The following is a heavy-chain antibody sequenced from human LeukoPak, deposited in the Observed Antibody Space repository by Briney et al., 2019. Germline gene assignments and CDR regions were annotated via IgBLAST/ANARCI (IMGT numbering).Heavy chain of an antibody. D-gene: IGHD3-22*01. V-gene: IGHV3-48*03. Sequence: GGSLRLSCAASGFAFSNYEMNWVRQAPGKGLEWVSYISPSGGTITYADSVKGRFTISRDNAKNSLYLQMNSLRAEDTAVYYCAKAMNYYDSSGDEAADYWGQGTLVTVSS. CDR1: GFAFSNYE. CDR2: ISPSGGTI. J-gene: IGHJ4*02. CDR3: AKAMNYYDSSGDEAADY.